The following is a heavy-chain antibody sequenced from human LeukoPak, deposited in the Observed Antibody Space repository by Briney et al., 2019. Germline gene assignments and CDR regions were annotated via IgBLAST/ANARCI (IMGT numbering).Heavy chain of an antibody. CDR1: GFTFSNYA. CDR2: ISYDGSNK. CDR3: ATDQYHLPDY. Sequence: PGGSLRLSCAASGFTFSNYAMHWVRQAPGKGLEWVAVISYDGSNKYYADSVKGRFTVSKDNSKNTLYLQMNSLRAEDTAVYYCATDQYHLPDYWGQGTLVTVSS. D-gene: IGHD2-2*01. V-gene: IGHV3-30*04. J-gene: IGHJ4*02.